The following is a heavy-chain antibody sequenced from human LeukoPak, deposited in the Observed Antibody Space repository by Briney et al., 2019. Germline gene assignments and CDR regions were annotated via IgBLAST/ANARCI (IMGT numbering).Heavy chain of an antibody. D-gene: IGHD3-10*01. V-gene: IGHV3-73*01. J-gene: IGHJ3*02. Sequence: GGSLRLXCAASGFTFSGSAMHWVRLASGKGLEWVGRIRGKANTYATAYGESVKGRFTISRDDSKNTAYLQMNSLKTEDTAVYYCTRKEDYYASGNAFDIWGQGTMVTVSS. CDR2: IRGKANTYAT. CDR1: GFTFSGSA. CDR3: TRKEDYYASGNAFDI.